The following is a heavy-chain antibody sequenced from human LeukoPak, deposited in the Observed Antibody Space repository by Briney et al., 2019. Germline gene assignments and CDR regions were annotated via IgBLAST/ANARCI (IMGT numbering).Heavy chain of an antibody. CDR1: GFTFSDYY. CDR2: ISSSSSYI. J-gene: IGHJ3*02. Sequence: GGSLRLSCAASGFTFSDYYMNWVRQAPGKGLEWVSSISSSSSYIYYADSVKGRFTISRDNAKNSLYLQMNSLRAEDTAVYYCARDSGGAFDIWGQGTMVTVSS. V-gene: IGHV3-21*01. CDR3: ARDSGGAFDI. D-gene: IGHD1-26*01.